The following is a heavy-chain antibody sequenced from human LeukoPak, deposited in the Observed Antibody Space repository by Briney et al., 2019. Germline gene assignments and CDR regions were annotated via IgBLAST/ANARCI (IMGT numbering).Heavy chain of an antibody. D-gene: IGHD3-10*01. CDR3: ARDQGGSGSSNFDY. CDR2: INPNSGGT. CDR1: GYTFTGYY. V-gene: IGHV1-2*06. Sequence: ASVKVSRKASGYTFTGYYMHWVRQAPGQGLEWMGRINPNSGGTNYAQKFQGRVTMTRDTSISTAYMELSRLRSDDTAVYYCARDQGGSGSSNFDYWGQGTLVTVSS. J-gene: IGHJ4*02.